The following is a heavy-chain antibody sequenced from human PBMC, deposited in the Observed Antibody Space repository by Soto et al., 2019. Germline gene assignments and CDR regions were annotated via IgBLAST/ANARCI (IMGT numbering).Heavy chain of an antibody. CDR1: GDSISGRYW. CDR2: IYHHGNT. J-gene: IGHJ4*02. CDR3: ARTDSNGTLDH. D-gene: IGHD3-22*01. V-gene: IGHV4-4*02. Sequence: QVHLQESGPGLVKPSGTLSLSCSVFGDSISGRYWWSWVRQPPGKGLGWIGEIYHHGNTNYNPSLNSRVTFSVDKSKNQFSLNLISVTAADTAVYYCARTDSNGTLDHWGQGTVVTVSS.